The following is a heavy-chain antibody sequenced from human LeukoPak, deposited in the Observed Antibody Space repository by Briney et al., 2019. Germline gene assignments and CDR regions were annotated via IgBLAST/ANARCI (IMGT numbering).Heavy chain of an antibody. J-gene: IGHJ6*02. V-gene: IGHV1-18*04. D-gene: IGHD2-2*01. CDR3: ARDGEGCSSTSCYYHYYYGMDV. CDR2: ISAYNGNT. Sequence: ASVKVSCKASGYTFTSYYMHWVRQAPGQGLEWMGWISAYNGNTNYAQKLQGRVTMTTDTSTSTAYMELRSLRSDDTAVYYCARDGEGCSSTSCYYHYYYGMDVWGQGTTVTVSS. CDR1: GYTFTSYY.